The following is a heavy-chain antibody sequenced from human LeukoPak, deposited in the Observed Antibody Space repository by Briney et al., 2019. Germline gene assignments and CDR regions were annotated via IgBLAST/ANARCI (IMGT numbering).Heavy chain of an antibody. CDR1: GGSISSGGYS. J-gene: IGHJ4*02. D-gene: IGHD2-21*02. Sequence: SETLSLTCTVSGGSISSGGYSWSWIRQPPGKGLEWIGYIYHSGSTYYNPSLKSRVTISVDRSKNQFSLKLSSVTAADTAVYYCARLSRDCGGDCYLLFDYWGQGTLVTVSS. CDR2: IYHSGST. CDR3: ARLSRDCGGDCYLLFDY. V-gene: IGHV4-30-2*01.